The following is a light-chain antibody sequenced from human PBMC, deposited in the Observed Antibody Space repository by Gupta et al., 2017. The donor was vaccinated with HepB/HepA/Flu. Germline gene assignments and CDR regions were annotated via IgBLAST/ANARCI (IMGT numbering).Light chain of an antibody. J-gene: IGKJ2*04. V-gene: IGKV3-15*01. CDR1: QTVSSN. CDR3: QQCNNWPPMCS. Sequence: IVMTQSPATLSVSPGERATLSCRASQTVSSNLAWYQRNPGQAPRLLIYGASTRATDIPARFSGSGSGTDFTLTISSLQSEDFAVYYCQQCNNWPPMCSFGQGTKLEIK. CDR2: GAS.